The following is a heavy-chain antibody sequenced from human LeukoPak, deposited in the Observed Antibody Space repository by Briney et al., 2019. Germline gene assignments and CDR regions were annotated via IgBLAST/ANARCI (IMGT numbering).Heavy chain of an antibody. Sequence: PGGSLRLSCAASGFAFSSFAMNWVRQAPGKGLQWVSAISGDATTTYYPDSLTGRFTISRDNSRNTLYLQMNSLRADDTAVYYCAKGVYCDHPHYSDYWGQGTLVIVSS. CDR1: GFAFSSFA. CDR3: AKGVYCDHPHYSDY. J-gene: IGHJ4*02. V-gene: IGHV3-23*01. D-gene: IGHD5/OR15-5a*01. CDR2: ISGDATTT.